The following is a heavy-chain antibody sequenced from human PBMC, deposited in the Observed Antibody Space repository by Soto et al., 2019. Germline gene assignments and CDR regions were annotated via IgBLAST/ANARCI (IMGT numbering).Heavy chain of an antibody. V-gene: IGHV1-69*01. CDR1: GGTFSSYA. J-gene: IGHJ6*02. CDR3: ARVDIVVPRMGMDV. Sequence: QVQLVQSGAEVKKPGSSVKVSSKASGGTFSSYAISWVRQAPGQGLEWMGGIIPIFGTANYAQKFQGRVTITADESTSTAYMELSSLRSEDTAVYYCARVDIVVPRMGMDVWGQGTTVTVSS. D-gene: IGHD2-15*01. CDR2: IIPIFGTA.